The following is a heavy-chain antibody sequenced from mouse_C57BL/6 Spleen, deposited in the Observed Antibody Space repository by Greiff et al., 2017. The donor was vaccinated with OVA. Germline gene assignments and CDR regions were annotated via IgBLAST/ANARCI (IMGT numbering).Heavy chain of an antibody. Sequence: VQLQQSGPELVKPGASVKISCKASGYTFTDYYMNWVKQSHGKSLEWIGDINPNNGGTSYNQKFKGKATLTVDKSSSTAYMELSSLTSEDCAVYDCARRGRGAYSNYRYWDVDGWGTGTTVTVAS. J-gene: IGHJ1*03. D-gene: IGHD2-5*01. CDR3: ARRGRGAYSNYRYWDVDG. CDR2: INPNNGGT. V-gene: IGHV1-26*01. CDR1: GYTFTDYY.